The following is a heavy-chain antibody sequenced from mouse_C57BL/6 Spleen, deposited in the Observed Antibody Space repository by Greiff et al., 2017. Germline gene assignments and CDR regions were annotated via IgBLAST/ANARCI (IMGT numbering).Heavy chain of an antibody. CDR2: ISDGGSYT. J-gene: IGHJ1*03. V-gene: IGHV5-4*01. CDR3: ARDLGGSSSWYFDV. CDR1: GFTFSSYA. D-gene: IGHD1-1*01. Sequence: EVQRVASGGGLVKPGGSLKLSCAASGFTFSSYAMSWVRQTPETRLEWVATISDGGSYTYYPDNVKGRFTISRDNAKNNLYLQMSHLKSEDTAMYYCARDLGGSSSWYFDVWGTGTTVTVSS.